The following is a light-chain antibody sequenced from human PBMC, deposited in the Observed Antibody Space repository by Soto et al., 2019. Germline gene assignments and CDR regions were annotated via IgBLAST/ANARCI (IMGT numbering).Light chain of an antibody. CDR1: QSVSSSY. V-gene: IGKV3-20*01. Sequence: EIVLTQSPGTLSLSPGERATLSCRASQSVSSSYLAWYQQKPGQAPRLLIYVASSRATGIPDRFSGSGSGTEFTLTISRLEPEDFAVYYCQQYGSSRWTFGQGTKVEIK. CDR2: VAS. CDR3: QQYGSSRWT. J-gene: IGKJ1*01.